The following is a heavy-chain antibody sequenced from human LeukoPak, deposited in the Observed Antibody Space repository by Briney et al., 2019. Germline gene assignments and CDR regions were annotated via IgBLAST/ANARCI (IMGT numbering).Heavy chain of an antibody. Sequence: ASVKVSCKASGGTFSSYAISWVRQAPGQGLEWMGGIIPIFGTANYAQKFQGRVTITKDESTSTAYMELSSLRSEDTAVYYCARDNMVRGVTNWFDPWGQGTLVTVSS. J-gene: IGHJ5*02. D-gene: IGHD3-10*01. V-gene: IGHV1-69*05. CDR3: ARDNMVRGVTNWFDP. CDR2: IIPIFGTA. CDR1: GGTFSSYA.